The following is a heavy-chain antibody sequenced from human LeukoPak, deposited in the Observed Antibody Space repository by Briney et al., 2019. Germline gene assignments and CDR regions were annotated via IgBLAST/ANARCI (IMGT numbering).Heavy chain of an antibody. CDR1: GFTFSSYG. CDR3: AREGNSGYDTPYYYYYGMDV. J-gene: IGHJ6*02. D-gene: IGHD5-12*01. V-gene: IGHV3-21*01. Sequence: GGSLRLSCAASGFTFSSYGMHWVRQAPGKGLEWVSSISSSSSYIYYADSVKGRFTISRDNAKNSLYLQMNSLRAEDTAVYYCAREGNSGYDTPYYYYYGMDVWGQGTLVTVSS. CDR2: ISSSSSYI.